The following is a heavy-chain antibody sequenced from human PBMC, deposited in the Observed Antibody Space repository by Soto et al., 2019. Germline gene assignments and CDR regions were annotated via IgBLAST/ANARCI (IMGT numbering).Heavy chain of an antibody. CDR1: GFTVSSNY. V-gene: IGHV3-53*01. J-gene: IGHJ2*01. Sequence: PGGSLRLSCAASGFTVSSNYMSWVRQAPGKGLEWVSVIYSGGSTYYADSVKGRFTISRDNSKNTLYLQMNSLRAEDTAVYYCARGSSGYYYIRLRYFDLWGRGTLVTVSS. D-gene: IGHD3-22*01. CDR2: IYSGGST. CDR3: ARGSSGYYYIRLRYFDL.